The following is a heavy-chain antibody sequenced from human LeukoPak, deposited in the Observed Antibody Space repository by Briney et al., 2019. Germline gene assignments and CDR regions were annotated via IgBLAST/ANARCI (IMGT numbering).Heavy chain of an antibody. V-gene: IGHV4-4*07. CDR2: IYTSGST. CDR1: GDSLSSYY. J-gene: IGHJ4*02. D-gene: IGHD3-9*01. Sequence: KASETLSLTCIVSGDSLSSYYWSWIRQPAGKGLEWIGRIYTSGSTNYNPSLKSRVTMSVDTSKNQFSLNLSSVTAADTAVYYCARTTYYDVLSFEYWGKGNMVTVSS. CDR3: ARTTYYDVLSFEY.